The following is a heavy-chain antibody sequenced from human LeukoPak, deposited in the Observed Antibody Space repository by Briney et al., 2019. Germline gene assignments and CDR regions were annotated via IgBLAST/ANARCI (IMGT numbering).Heavy chain of an antibody. Sequence: SETLSLTCAVYGGSFSGYYWSWIRQPPGKGLEWIGEINHSGSTNYNPSLKSRVTISVDTSKNQFSLKRSSVTAADTAVYYCARVYYYGSGSAHDAFDIWGQGTMVTVSS. D-gene: IGHD3-10*01. CDR1: GGSFSGYY. V-gene: IGHV4-34*01. J-gene: IGHJ3*02. CDR3: ARVYYYGSGSAHDAFDI. CDR2: INHSGST.